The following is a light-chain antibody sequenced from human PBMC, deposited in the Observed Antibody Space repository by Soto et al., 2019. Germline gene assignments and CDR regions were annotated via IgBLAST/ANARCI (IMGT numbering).Light chain of an antibody. CDR3: HQYGTSPQT. Sequence: EIVLTQSPDTLSLSPGERATLSCRASQSVSSGYLVWYQQKPGQAPRLLIYGASNRATGIPDRFSGSGSGTDFTLTISGLEPADFAVYFCHQYGTSPQTFGQGTKVDIK. J-gene: IGKJ1*01. CDR2: GAS. V-gene: IGKV3-20*01. CDR1: QSVSSGY.